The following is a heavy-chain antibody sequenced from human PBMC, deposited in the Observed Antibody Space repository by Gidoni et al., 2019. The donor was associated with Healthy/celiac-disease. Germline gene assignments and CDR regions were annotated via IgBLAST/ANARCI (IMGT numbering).Heavy chain of an antibody. J-gene: IGHJ6*02. V-gene: IGHV3-48*02. Sequence: EVQMVESGGGLVQPGGSLRPSCAALGFTRGRYSMYWVRQAPGKGLEWVSYHLSSSSTICYADSVKGRFTISRDNAKNSLYLQMNSLRDEDTAVYYCARVRLTMVRGVPLYYGMDVWGQGTTVTVSS. D-gene: IGHD3-10*01. CDR2: HLSSSSTI. CDR1: GFTRGRYS. CDR3: ARVRLTMVRGVPLYYGMDV.